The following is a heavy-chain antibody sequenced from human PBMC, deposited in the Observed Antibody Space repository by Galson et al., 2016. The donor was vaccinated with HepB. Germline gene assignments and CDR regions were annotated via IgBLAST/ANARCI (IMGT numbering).Heavy chain of an antibody. CDR2: MYYSGST. J-gene: IGHJ5*02. V-gene: IGHV4-30-4*01. CDR3: ARCRFNYYGSGLFDP. D-gene: IGHD3-10*01. Sequence: TLSLTCAVSGGSITSGDYYWSWIRQPPGMGMEWIGYMYYSGSTYYNPSPKSRVTITLDTSKNQFSLKLTSVTAPDTAVYYCARCRFNYYGSGLFDPWGQGTLVTVSS. CDR1: GGSITSGDYY.